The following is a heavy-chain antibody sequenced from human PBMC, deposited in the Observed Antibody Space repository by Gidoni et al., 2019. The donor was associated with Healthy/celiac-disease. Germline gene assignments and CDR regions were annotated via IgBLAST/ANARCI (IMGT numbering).Heavy chain of an antibody. Sequence: HVQLQQWRAGQWKPSQTLSLTRAVHGGSCSGYSWSWNRQPPGKGLEWSGEMNHSGSTNYNPSLKSRVTISVYTAKNQFSLKLSFVTAADTAVYYCARVRTLAAAGVSWGFDPWGQGTLVTVSS. V-gene: IGHV4-34*01. CDR3: ARVRTLAAAGVSWGFDP. CDR2: MNHSGST. CDR1: GGSCSGYS. D-gene: IGHD6-13*01. J-gene: IGHJ5*02.